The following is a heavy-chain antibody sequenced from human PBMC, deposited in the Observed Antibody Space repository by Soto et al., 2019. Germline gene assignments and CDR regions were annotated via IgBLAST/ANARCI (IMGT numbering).Heavy chain of an antibody. Sequence: EVQLVESGGGLVQPGRSLRVSCAASGFTFDDYAMHWVRQAPGKGLEWVSGISGNSGRIGYADSVKGRFTISRDNAKNSLYPQMNTLRAEDTALYYCAKDIGSSKYYYMDVWGKGTTVTVSS. CDR2: ISGNSGRI. CDR3: AKDIGSSKYYYMDV. CDR1: GFTFDDYA. J-gene: IGHJ6*03. D-gene: IGHD2-2*01. V-gene: IGHV3-9*01.